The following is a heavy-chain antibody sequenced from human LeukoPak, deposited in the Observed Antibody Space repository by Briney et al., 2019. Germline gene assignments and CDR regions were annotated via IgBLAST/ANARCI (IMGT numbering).Heavy chain of an antibody. CDR1: GFTFSSYA. D-gene: IGHD6-19*01. CDR3: TTDLSVAGDY. J-gene: IGHJ4*02. V-gene: IGHV3-15*01. CDR2: IKSKTDGGTT. Sequence: GGSLRLSCAASGFTFSSYAMSWVRQAPGKGLEWVGRIKSKTDGGTTDYAAPVKGRFTISRDDSKNTLYLQMNSLKTEDTAVYYCTTDLSVAGDYWGQGTLVTVSS.